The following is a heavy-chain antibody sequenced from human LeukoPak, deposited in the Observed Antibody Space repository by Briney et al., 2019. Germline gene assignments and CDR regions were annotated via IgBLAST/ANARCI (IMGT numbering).Heavy chain of an antibody. V-gene: IGHV4-59*10. Sequence: PSETLSLTCAVYGGSFSGYYWSWIRQPAGKGLEWIGRIYTSGSTNYNPSLKSRVTMSVDTSKNQFSLKLSSVTAADTAVYYCARLLFGGVADYWGQGTLVTVSS. CDR1: GGSFSGYY. D-gene: IGHD3-16*01. J-gene: IGHJ4*02. CDR3: ARLLFGGVADY. CDR2: IYTSGST.